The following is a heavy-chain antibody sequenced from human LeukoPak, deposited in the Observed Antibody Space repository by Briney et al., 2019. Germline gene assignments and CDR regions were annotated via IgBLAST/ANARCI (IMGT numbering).Heavy chain of an antibody. CDR3: AKGAAVIFGVVYNWFDP. D-gene: IGHD3-3*01. J-gene: IGHJ5*02. CDR1: GFTFSSYA. V-gene: IGHV3-23*01. Sequence: PGGSLRLSCAASGFTFSSYAMSWVRQAPGKGLEWVSAISGSGGSTYYADSAKGRFTISRDNSKNTLYLQMNSLRAEDTAVYYCAKGAAVIFGVVYNWFDPWGQGTLVTVSS. CDR2: ISGSGGST.